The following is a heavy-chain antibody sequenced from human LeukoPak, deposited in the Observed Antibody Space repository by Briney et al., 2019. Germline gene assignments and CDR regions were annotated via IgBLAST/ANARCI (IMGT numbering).Heavy chain of an antibody. CDR1: GYSFTSYW. D-gene: IGHD1-26*01. Sequence: GESLKISCKGSGYSFTSYWIGWVRQMPGKGLEWMGIIYPGDSDTRYSPSFQGQVTISADKSIGTAYLQWSSLKASDTAMYYCARLGFSGSYLGGVFGYWGQGTLVTVSS. CDR3: ARLGFSGSYLGGVFGY. CDR2: IYPGDSDT. J-gene: IGHJ4*02. V-gene: IGHV5-51*01.